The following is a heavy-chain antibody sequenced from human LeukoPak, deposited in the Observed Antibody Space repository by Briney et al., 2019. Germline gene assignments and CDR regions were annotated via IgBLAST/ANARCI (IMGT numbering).Heavy chain of an antibody. CDR3: TGGSGWYSPDY. CDR1: GVTFSGSV. CDR2: ITSKPNSYAT. Sequence: PGGSLRLSCAASGVTFSGSVMHWVRQASGEGLEWVGRITSKPNSYATVYAASVKGRFTISSDDSKNTAYLQMNSLKIEDTAVYYCTGGSGWYSPDYWGQGTLVTVSS. V-gene: IGHV3-73*01. D-gene: IGHD6-19*01. J-gene: IGHJ4*02.